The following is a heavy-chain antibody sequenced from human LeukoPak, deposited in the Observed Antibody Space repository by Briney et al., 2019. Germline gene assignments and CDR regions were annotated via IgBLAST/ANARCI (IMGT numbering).Heavy chain of an antibody. CDR3: ARDLPVYGDYDM. V-gene: IGHV1-8*01. J-gene: IGHJ4*02. D-gene: IGHD4-17*01. CDR1: GYTFTSYD. CDR2: MNPNSGNT. Sequence: GASVTVSCKASGYTFTSYDINWVRQAPGHGLEWMGWMNPNSGNTGYAQKFQGRVTMTRNTSISTAYMELSSLRSEDTAVYYCARDLPVYGDYDMWGQGTLVTVSS.